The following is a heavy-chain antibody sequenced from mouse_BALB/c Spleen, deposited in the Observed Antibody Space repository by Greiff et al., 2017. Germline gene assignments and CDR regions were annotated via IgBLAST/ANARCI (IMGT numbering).Heavy chain of an antibody. V-gene: IGHV2-3*01. CDR3: AKQGDYYGNPWFAY. CDR2: IWGDGST. CDR1: GFSLTSYG. J-gene: IGHJ3*01. Sequence: VKLQESGPGLVAPSQSLSITCTVSGFSLTSYGVSWVRQPPGKGLEWLGVIWGDGSTNYHSALISRLSISKDNSKSQVFLKLNSLQTDDTATYYCAKQGDYYGNPWFAYWGQGTLVTVSA. D-gene: IGHD2-1*01.